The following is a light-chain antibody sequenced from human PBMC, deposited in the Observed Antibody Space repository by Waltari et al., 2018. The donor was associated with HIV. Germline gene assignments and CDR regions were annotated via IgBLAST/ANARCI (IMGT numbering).Light chain of an antibody. J-gene: IGKJ2*01. CDR1: KSISRY. Sequence: EIVMTQSPATVSVFPGERSTISCSASKSISRYLAWYQQKPGQAPRLLIYGASTRATAIPAMFSGSGSGTEFTLTISSLHSEDFAVYYCQQYNNWPLYTFGQGTKLEIK. CDR2: GAS. V-gene: IGKV3-15*01. CDR3: QQYNNWPLYT.